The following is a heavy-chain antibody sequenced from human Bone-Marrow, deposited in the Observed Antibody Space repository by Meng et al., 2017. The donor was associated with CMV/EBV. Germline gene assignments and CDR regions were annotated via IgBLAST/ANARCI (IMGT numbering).Heavy chain of an antibody. CDR2: IKQDGSEK. V-gene: IGHV3-7*01. J-gene: IGHJ6*02. Sequence: GESLKISCAASGFTFSSYWMSWVRQAPGKGLEWVANIKQDGSEKYYVDSVKGRFTISRDNAKNSLYLQMNSLRAEDTAVYYCARTPWAARPPGPYYGMDVWGQGNTVNVSS. D-gene: IGHD6-6*01. CDR1: GFTFSSYW. CDR3: ARTPWAARPPGPYYGMDV.